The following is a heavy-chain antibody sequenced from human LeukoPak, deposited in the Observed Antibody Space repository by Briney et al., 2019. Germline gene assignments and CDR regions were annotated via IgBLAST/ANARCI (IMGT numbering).Heavy chain of an antibody. CDR1: GGSISSGDYY. J-gene: IGHJ3*02. CDR3: ARYRRAGGRSSAGALDI. V-gene: IGHV4-30-4*01. D-gene: IGHD6-19*01. CDR2: IYYSGST. Sequence: SETLSLTCTVSGGSISSGDYYWRWIRQPPGKGLEWIGYIYYSGSTYYNPSLKSRVTISVDTSKNQFSLKLSSMTAADTAVYYCARYRRAGGRSSAGALDIWGQGTMVTVSS.